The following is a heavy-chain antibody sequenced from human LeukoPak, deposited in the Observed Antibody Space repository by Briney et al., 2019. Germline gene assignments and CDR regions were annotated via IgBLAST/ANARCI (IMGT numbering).Heavy chain of an antibody. Sequence: PGGSLRLSCAASGFTFSSYGMHWVRQAPGKGLEWVAFIRYDGSNKYYADPVKGRFPISRDNSKNALYMQMNSLRAEDTAVYYCAKVPSYCSSTSCLGDYWGQGTLVTVSS. J-gene: IGHJ4*02. CDR3: AKVPSYCSSTSCLGDY. CDR2: IRYDGSNK. V-gene: IGHV3-30*02. CDR1: GFTFSSYG. D-gene: IGHD2-2*01.